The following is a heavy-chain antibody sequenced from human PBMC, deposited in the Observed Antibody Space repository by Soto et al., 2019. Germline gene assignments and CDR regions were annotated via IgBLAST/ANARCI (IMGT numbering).Heavy chain of an antibody. J-gene: IGHJ4*02. CDR2: ISAYNGNT. D-gene: IGHD3-9*01. Sequence: QVQLVQSGAEVKKPGASVKVSCKASGYTFTSYGISWVRQAPGQGLEWMGWISAYNGNTNYAQKLQGRVTMTTDTSTSTAYMEPRSLRSDDTAVYYCARAVLRYFDWLLFGGDYWGQGTLVTVSS. CDR3: ARAVLRYFDWLLFGGDY. CDR1: GYTFTSYG. V-gene: IGHV1-18*01.